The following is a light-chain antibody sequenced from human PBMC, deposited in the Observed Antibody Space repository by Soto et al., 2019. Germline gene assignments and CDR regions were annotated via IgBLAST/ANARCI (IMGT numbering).Light chain of an antibody. CDR2: EVS. Sequence: QSALTQPASVSGSPGQSITISCTGTSSDVGRYNYVSWYQQHPGKAPKLMNYEVSNRPSGVSNRVSGSKSGNTASLTISGLQAEDEADYYCSSYTSSSTYVFGTGTKLTVL. CDR1: SSDVGRYNY. J-gene: IGLJ1*01. V-gene: IGLV2-14*01. CDR3: SSYTSSSTYV.